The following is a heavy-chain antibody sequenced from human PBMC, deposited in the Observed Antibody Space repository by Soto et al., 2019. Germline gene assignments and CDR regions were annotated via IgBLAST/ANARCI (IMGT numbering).Heavy chain of an antibody. V-gene: IGHV4-59*01. CDR1: GAPITVNY. CDR2: IYYSGST. J-gene: IGHJ4*01. CDR3: ARDAGCPYDH. Sequence: SETLSLTCTVSGAPITVNYWSWIRQAPGKGLEWIGYIYYSGSTTYNPSLKSRVTMSADTSKDQFSLKLNSVTAADTAVYYCARDAGCPYDHWGPGILVTAPQ.